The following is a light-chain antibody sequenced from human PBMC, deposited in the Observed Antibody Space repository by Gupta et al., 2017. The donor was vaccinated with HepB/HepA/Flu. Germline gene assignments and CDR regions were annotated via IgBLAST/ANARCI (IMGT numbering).Light chain of an antibody. V-gene: IGKV4-1*01. CDR1: QSILCSSDNKNC. CDR2: GAS. J-gene: IGKJ2*01. Sequence: DIVMTQSPDSLAVSLGERATINCKSSQSILCSSDNKNCLGWYQKKPGQPPKLLFSGASTRKSGVPDRFSGRGSGTDFTLAISSLQAEDVAVYYCQQYDTIPYTFGQGTQMDIK. CDR3: QQYDTIPYT.